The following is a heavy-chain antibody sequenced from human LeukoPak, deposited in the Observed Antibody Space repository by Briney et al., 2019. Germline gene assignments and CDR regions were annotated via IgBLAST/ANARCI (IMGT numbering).Heavy chain of an antibody. CDR1: GGSISSSNW. Sequence: PSETLSLTCAVSGGSISSSNWWSWVRQPPGKGLEWIGEIYHSGSTYYNPSLKSRVTISVDTSKNQFSLKLSSVTAADTAVYYCASAPGDYYYYGMDVWGQGTTVTVSS. CDR3: ASAPGDYYYYGMDV. J-gene: IGHJ6*02. CDR2: IYHSGST. V-gene: IGHV4-4*02. D-gene: IGHD3-16*01.